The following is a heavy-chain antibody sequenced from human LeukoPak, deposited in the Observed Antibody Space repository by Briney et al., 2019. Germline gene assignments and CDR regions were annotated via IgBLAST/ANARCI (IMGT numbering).Heavy chain of an antibody. CDR3: ARDYGVVTAISYYFDY. V-gene: IGHV1-46*01. D-gene: IGHD2-21*02. Sequence: ASVKVSCKASGYTFTSYYTHWVRQAPGQGLEWMGIINPSGGSTSYAQKFQGRVTMTRDTSTSTVYMELSSLRSEDTAVYYCARDYGVVTAISYYFDYWGQGTLVTVSS. J-gene: IGHJ4*02. CDR2: INPSGGST. CDR1: GYTFTSYY.